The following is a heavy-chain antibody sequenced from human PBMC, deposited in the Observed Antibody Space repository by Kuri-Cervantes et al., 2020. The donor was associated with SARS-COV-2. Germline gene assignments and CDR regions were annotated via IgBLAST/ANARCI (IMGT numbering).Heavy chain of an antibody. J-gene: IGHJ2*01. CDR1: GFTFSSYS. CDR2: ISSSSSYI. Sequence: GESLKISCAASGFTFSSYSMNWVRQAPGKGLEWVSSISSSSSYIYYADSVKGRFTISRDNAKNSLYLQMNSLRAEDTAVYYCARGGHFTNGASYGDHYFGLWGRGTLVTVSS. V-gene: IGHV3-21*01. D-gene: IGHD2-8*01. CDR3: ARGGHFTNGASYGDHYFGL.